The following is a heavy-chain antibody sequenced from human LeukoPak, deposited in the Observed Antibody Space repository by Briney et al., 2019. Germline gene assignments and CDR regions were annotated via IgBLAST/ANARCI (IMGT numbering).Heavy chain of an antibody. V-gene: IGHV3-23*01. CDR1: GFTFSSYA. Sequence: GGSLRLSCAASGFTFSSYAMSWVRQAPGKGLEWVSAISGSGGSTYYADSVKGRFTISRDNAKSSLYLQMNSLRAEDTAVYYCARGAFVDFWSGYYDYWGQGTLVTVSS. CDR2: ISGSGGST. D-gene: IGHD3-3*01. CDR3: ARGAFVDFWSGYYDY. J-gene: IGHJ4*02.